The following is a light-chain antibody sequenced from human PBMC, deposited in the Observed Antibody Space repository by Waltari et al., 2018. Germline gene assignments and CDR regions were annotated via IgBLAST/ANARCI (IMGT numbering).Light chain of an antibody. J-gene: IGKJ3*01. CDR2: GAS. CDR3: KQAKSIPIA. V-gene: IGKV1-12*01. Sequence: CRGSKNISNWLAWYEQKPGKAPNLLIYGASILQTGDPSRFTGSGAVTEYTLTISSLQPEDFATDYSKQAKSIPIAFGPGTPVDI. CDR1: KNISNW.